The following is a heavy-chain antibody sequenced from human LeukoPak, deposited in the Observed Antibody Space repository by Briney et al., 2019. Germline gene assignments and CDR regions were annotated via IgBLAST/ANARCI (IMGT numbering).Heavy chain of an antibody. V-gene: IGHV3-7*01. CDR2: INKDGSEI. Sequence: GGSLRLSCAASGFTFSNYWMSWVRQAPGKGLEWVAHINKDGSEIYYVDSVKGRFTISRDNAKSSLSLQMNSLRVEDTAVYYCARDKVTYWGQGILVAVSS. CDR3: ARDKVTY. J-gene: IGHJ4*02. CDR1: GFTFSNYW.